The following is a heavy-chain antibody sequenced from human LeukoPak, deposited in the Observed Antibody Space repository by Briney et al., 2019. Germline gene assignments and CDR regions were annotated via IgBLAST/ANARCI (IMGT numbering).Heavy chain of an antibody. J-gene: IGHJ6*02. Sequence: GGSLRLSCAASGFTFSSYSMNWVRQAPGKGLEWVSSISSSSSYIYYADSVKGRFTISRDNAKNSLYLQMNSLRAEDTAVYYCARDREPRYCSGGSCYRSMDVWGQGTTVTVSS. CDR2: ISSSSSYI. CDR1: GFTFSSYS. CDR3: ARDREPRYCSGGSCYRSMDV. V-gene: IGHV3-21*01. D-gene: IGHD2-15*01.